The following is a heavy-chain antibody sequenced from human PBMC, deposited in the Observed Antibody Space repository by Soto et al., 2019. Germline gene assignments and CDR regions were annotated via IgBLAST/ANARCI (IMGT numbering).Heavy chain of an antibody. V-gene: IGHV3-23*01. J-gene: IGHJ5*02. CDR3: AIKSYYYHNWFDP. Sequence: PGGSLRLSCAASGFTFGSYAMSWVRQAPGKGLEWVSAISGSGGSTYYADSVKGRFTISRDNSKNTLYLQMNSLRAEDTAVYYCAIKSYYYHNWFDPWGQGTLVTVSS. CDR1: GFTFGSYA. CDR2: ISGSGGST. D-gene: IGHD3-10*01.